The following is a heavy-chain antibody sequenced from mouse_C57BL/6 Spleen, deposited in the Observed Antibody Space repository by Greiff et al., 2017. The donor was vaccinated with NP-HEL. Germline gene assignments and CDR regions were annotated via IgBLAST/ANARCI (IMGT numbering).Heavy chain of an antibody. CDR2: IRSKSNNYAT. D-gene: IGHD2-1*01. CDR1: GFSFNTYA. J-gene: IGHJ4*01. V-gene: IGHV10-1*01. Sequence: EVKLMESGGGLVQPKGSLKLSCAASGFSFNTYAMNWVRQAPGKGLEWVARIRSKSNNYATYYADSVKDRFTISRDDSESMLYLQMNNLKTEDTAMYYCVRHGGNPYYYAMDYWGQGTSVTVSS. CDR3: VRHGGNPYYYAMDY.